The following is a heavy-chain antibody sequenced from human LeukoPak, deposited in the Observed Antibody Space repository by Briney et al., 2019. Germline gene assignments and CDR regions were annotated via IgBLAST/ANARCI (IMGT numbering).Heavy chain of an antibody. CDR2: IYYSGST. CDR1: GGSISSYY. D-gene: IGHD6-13*01. CDR3: ARDSGGSSWYGYYFDY. Sequence: SETLSLTCTVSGGSISSYYWSWIRQPPGKGLEWIGYIYYSGSTNYNPSLKSRVTISVDTSKNQYSLKLSSVTAADTAVYYCARDSGGSSWYGYYFDYWGQGTLVTVSS. J-gene: IGHJ4*02. V-gene: IGHV4-59*01.